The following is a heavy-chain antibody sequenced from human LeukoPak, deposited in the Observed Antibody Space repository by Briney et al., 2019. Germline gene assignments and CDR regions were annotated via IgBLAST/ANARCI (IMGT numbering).Heavy chain of an antibody. V-gene: IGHV3-33*08. CDR3: ARARRDGYNRVWDY. CDR1: GFTFSSYG. J-gene: IGHJ4*02. CDR2: IWYGGSNK. Sequence: GGSLRLSCAASGFTFSSYGMHWARQAPGKGLEWVAVIWYGGSNKYYADSVKGRFTISRDNAKNSLYLQMNSLRAEDTAVYYCARARRDGYNRVWDYWGQGTLVIVSS. D-gene: IGHD5-24*01.